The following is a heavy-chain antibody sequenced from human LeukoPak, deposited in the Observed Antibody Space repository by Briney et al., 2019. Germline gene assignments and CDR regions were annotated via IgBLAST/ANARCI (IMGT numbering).Heavy chain of an antibody. CDR3: AKDAAGPEY. Sequence: GGSLRLSCVVSGLTFSDYSMTWVRQAPGKGLFWVSGISAGGGSTYYADSVEGRFTISRDNSRNTLYLQMNSLRPEDTAVYYCAKDAAGPEYWGQGTLVTVSS. D-gene: IGHD6-13*01. CDR1: GLTFSDYS. J-gene: IGHJ4*02. CDR2: ISAGGGST. V-gene: IGHV3-23*01.